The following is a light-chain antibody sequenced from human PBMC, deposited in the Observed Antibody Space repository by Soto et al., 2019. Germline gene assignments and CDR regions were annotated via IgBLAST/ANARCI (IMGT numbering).Light chain of an antibody. Sequence: QSALTQPPSASGSPGQSVTISCTGTSSDVGNYNFVSWYRQHPGKAPKLIIYEVTKRPSGVPDRFSGSKSGNTASLTVSGLQAEDEADYYRSSYAGNNNMVFGGGTKVTVL. CDR2: EVT. J-gene: IGLJ2*01. CDR3: SSYAGNNNMV. V-gene: IGLV2-8*01. CDR1: SSDVGNYNF.